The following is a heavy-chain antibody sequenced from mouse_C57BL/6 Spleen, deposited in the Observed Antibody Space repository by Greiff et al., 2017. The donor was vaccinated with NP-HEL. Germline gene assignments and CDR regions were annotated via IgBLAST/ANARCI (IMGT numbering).Heavy chain of an antibody. V-gene: IGHV1-81*01. CDR3: ARGATVVDPSMDY. Sequence: QVQLQQPGAELVKPGASVKLSCKASGYTFTSYWMHWVKQRSGQGLEWIGEIYPRSGNTYYNEKFKGKATLTADKSSSTAYMELRSLTSEDSAVYFCARGATVVDPSMDYWGQGTSVTVSS. CDR2: IYPRSGNT. D-gene: IGHD1-1*01. J-gene: IGHJ4*01. CDR1: GYTFTSYW.